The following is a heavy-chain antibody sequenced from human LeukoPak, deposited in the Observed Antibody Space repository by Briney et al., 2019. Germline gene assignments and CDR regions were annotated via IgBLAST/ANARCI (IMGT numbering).Heavy chain of an antibody. CDR2: INTDGSST. CDR3: AKGDPYYYDSSGYYGY. J-gene: IGHJ4*02. D-gene: IGHD3-22*01. V-gene: IGHV3-74*01. CDR1: GFTFSSYW. Sequence: GGSLRLSCAASGFTFSSYWMHWVRQAPGKGLVWVSRINTDGSSTSYADPVKGRFTISRDNAKNTLYLQMNSLRAEDTAVYYCAKGDPYYYDSSGYYGYWGQGTLVTVSS.